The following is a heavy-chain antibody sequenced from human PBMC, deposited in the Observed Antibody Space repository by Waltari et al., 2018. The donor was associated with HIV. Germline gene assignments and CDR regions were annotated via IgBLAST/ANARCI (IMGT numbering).Heavy chain of an antibody. D-gene: IGHD2-21*02. Sequence: QVQLQESGPGLVKPSETLSLTCSVSGDPMTGYHWIWQPPGKGLESIGYIYYSGKTNYNPSLRSRVDISVDTSMSQFYLKLNSVTAADTAVYFCARLRGDRTAVIDYWGQGTLVTVSS. V-gene: IGHV4-59*08. CDR1: GDPMTGYH. CDR3: ARLRGDRTAVIDY. J-gene: IGHJ4*02. CDR2: IYYSGKT.